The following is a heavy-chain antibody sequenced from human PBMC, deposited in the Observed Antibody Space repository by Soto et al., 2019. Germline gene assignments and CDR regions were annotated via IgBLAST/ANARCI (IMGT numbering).Heavy chain of an antibody. CDR2: ISSSGSTI. V-gene: IGHV3-48*03. J-gene: IGHJ6*02. CDR1: GFTFSSYE. Sequence: GGSLRLSCAASGFTFSSYEMNWVRQAPGKGLEWVSYISSSGSTIYYADSVKGRFTISRDNAKNSLYLQMNSLRAEDTAVYYCARAGYSYGQFAYYSGMDVWGQGTTVTVSS. CDR3: ARAGYSYGQFAYYSGMDV. D-gene: IGHD5-18*01.